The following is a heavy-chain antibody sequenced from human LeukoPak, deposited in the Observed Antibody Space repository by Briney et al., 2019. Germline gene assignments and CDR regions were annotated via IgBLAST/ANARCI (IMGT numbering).Heavy chain of an antibody. V-gene: IGHV4-4*07. D-gene: IGHD3-3*01. CDR1: GGSFSSYQ. CDR3: ARVVPRFLDAFDI. Sequence: SETLSLTCTVSGGSFSSYQWTWLRQPAGKGLEWIGRIHTSGTINYNPSIQSRVTMSVDTTKNQFSLKLSSVTAADTAVYYCARVVPRFLDAFDIWGQGTMVTVSS. J-gene: IGHJ3*02. CDR2: IHTSGTI.